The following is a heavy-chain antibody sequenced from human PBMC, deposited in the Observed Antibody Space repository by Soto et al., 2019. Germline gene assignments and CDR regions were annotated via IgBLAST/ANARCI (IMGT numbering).Heavy chain of an antibody. CDR3: ASGGSYYDFEY. Sequence: GASVKVSCKASGGTFSSYAISWVRQAPGQGLEWMGGIIPIFGTANYAQKFQGRVTITADESTSTAYMELSSLRSEDTAVYYCASGGSYYDFEYWGKGTLVAVPA. CDR2: IIPIFGTA. V-gene: IGHV1-69*13. CDR1: GGTFSSYA. D-gene: IGHD1-26*01. J-gene: IGHJ4*02.